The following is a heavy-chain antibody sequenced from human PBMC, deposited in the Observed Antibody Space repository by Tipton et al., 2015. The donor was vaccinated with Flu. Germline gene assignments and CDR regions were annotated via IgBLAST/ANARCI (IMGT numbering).Heavy chain of an antibody. D-gene: IGHD1-26*01. J-gene: IGHJ1*01. CDR2: IHYSGST. Sequence: TLSLTCKVSGDSISSNNYYWNWIRQHPGRGLEWIGYIHYSGSTYYNPSLKSRVTISVDMSKNEFSLRLTSVSAADTAVYYCAKSGSYLEYLQHWGQGTLVTVSS. V-gene: IGHV4-31*03. CDR1: GDSISSNNYY. CDR3: AKSGSYLEYLQH.